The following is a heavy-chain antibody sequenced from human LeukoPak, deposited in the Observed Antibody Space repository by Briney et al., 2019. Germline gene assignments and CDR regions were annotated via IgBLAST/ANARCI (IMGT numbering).Heavy chain of an antibody. V-gene: IGHV3-23*01. CDR3: AKGHSDYGTGFDL. Sequence: PGRSLRLSCAASGFTFSSFAMSWVRLGPGEGLESVSLISGAGGSTYYADSVKGRFTISRDNSKNTLYLQMNSLRADDTAVYYCAKGHSDYGTGFDLWGQGTLVTVSS. J-gene: IGHJ4*02. CDR2: ISGAGGST. D-gene: IGHD4-17*01. CDR1: GFTFSSFA.